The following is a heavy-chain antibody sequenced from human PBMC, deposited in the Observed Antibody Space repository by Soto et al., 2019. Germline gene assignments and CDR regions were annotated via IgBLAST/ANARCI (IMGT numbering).Heavy chain of an antibody. CDR1: GFTFSSYW. V-gene: IGHV3-74*01. J-gene: IGHJ1*01. D-gene: IGHD3-16*01. Sequence: EVQLVESGGGLVQPGGSLRLSCAASGFTFSSYWMHWVRQAPGKGLVWVSNINSAGTTTTYADSVKGPFTISRDNAKNTLYLQMNSLRAEDTAVYYCARGDATRGSTFVRHWGQGTLVIVSP. CDR2: INSAGTTT. CDR3: ARGDATRGSTFVRH.